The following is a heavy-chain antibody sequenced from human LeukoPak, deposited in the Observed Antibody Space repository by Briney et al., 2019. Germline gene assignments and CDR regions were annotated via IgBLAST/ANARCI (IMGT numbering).Heavy chain of an antibody. V-gene: IGHV3-72*01. D-gene: IGHD2-2*01. CDR3: ARVGVVVPAGMDI. J-gene: IGHJ3*02. CDR2: IRKKSNGYNT. CDR1: GFTFSDHY. Sequence: PGGSLRLSCAASGFTFSDHYMDWVRQAPGEGLEWVARIRKKSNGYNTQYAASVKGRFIISREDSRNSLYPQMNSLKTEDTAVYYCARVGVVVPAGMDIWGQGTMVTVSP.